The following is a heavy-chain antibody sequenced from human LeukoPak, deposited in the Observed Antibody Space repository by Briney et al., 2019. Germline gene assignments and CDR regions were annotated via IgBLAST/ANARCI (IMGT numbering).Heavy chain of an antibody. D-gene: IGHD3-22*01. V-gene: IGHV3-74*01. Sequence: GGSLRLSCAASGLTFSSHWMHWVRQAPGKGLVWVSRITNDGSSTTYADSVKGRFTISRDNAKNMLYLQVNSLRAEDTAVYYCVRSAFHAGSGNYYDYWGQGTLVTVSS. CDR2: ITNDGSST. CDR3: VRSAFHAGSGNYYDY. J-gene: IGHJ4*02. CDR1: GLTFSSHW.